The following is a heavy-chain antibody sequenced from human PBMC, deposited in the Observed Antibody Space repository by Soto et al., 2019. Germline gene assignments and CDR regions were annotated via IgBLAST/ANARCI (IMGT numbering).Heavy chain of an antibody. CDR2: IYYSGST. V-gene: IGHV4-59*08. Sequence: PSETLSLTCTVSGGSISSYYWSWIRQPPGKGLEWIGYIYYSGSTNYNPSLKSRVTISVDTSKNQFSLKLSSVTAAYTAVYYCARRWGSSFDNWGQGTMVTVSS. J-gene: IGHJ3*02. CDR1: GGSISSYY. CDR3: ARRWGSSFDN. D-gene: IGHD3-16*01.